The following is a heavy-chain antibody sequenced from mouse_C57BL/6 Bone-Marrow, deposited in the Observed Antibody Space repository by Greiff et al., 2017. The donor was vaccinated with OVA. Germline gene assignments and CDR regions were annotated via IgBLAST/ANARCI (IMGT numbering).Heavy chain of an antibody. CDR3: ARSPHFITTDYYAMDY. CDR2: IYWDDDK. J-gene: IGHJ4*01. CDR1: GFSLSTSGMG. D-gene: IGHD1-1*01. V-gene: IGHV8-12*01. Sequence: QVTLKVSGPGILQSSQTLSLTCSFSGFSLSTSGMGVSWIRQPSGKGLEWLAHIYWDDDKRYNPSLKSRLTISKDTSRNQVFLKITSVDTADTATYYCARSPHFITTDYYAMDYWGQGTSVTVSS.